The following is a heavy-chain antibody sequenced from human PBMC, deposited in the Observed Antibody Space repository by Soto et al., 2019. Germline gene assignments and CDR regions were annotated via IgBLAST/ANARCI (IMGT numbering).Heavy chain of an antibody. D-gene: IGHD1-26*01. Sequence: GGSLRLSYAASGFNVSSNCMSWVRQAPGKGLEWVSVIYSGGSTYYADSVKGRFTISRDNSKNTLYLQMNSLRAEDTAVYYCARDLRWELLVPFFDYWGQGTLVTVSS. CDR2: IYSGGST. CDR3: ARDLRWELLVPFFDY. CDR1: GFNVSSNC. J-gene: IGHJ4*02. V-gene: IGHV3-53*01.